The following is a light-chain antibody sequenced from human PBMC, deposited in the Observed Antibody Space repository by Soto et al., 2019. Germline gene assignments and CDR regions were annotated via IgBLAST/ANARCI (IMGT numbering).Light chain of an antibody. V-gene: IGKV1-5*03. CDR3: QQRSNWRT. J-gene: IGKJ1*01. Sequence: DIQMTQSPSTLSASVGDRVTITCRASQSISRWLAWYQQKPGKAPKLLIYKASILESGVPSRFSGSGSGTDFTLTISSLEPEDFAVYYCQQRSNWRTFGQGTKVDIK. CDR1: QSISRW. CDR2: KAS.